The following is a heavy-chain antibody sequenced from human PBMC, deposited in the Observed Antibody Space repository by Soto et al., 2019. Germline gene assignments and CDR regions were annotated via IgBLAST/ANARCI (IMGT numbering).Heavy chain of an antibody. V-gene: IGHV1-24*01. CDR2: FDPEDAEI. J-gene: IGHJ6*02. CDR1: GYTLTELS. D-gene: IGHD3-22*01. CDR3: AGITMIVVGAYGLDV. Sequence: ASVKVSCKVSGYTLTELSMHWVRQAPGKGLEWMGGFDPEDAEIIYAQKFQGRVTMTEDTSTDTAYMELSSLRSEDTAVYYCAGITMIVVGAYGLDVWGQGTTVTVSS.